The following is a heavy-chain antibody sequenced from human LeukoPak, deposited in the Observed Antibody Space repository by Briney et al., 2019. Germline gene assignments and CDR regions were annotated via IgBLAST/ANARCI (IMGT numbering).Heavy chain of an antibody. D-gene: IGHD6-19*01. CDR2: ISSSSSTI. V-gene: IGHV3-48*01. CDR1: GFTFSSYS. J-gene: IGHJ6*02. CDR3: ARGAGAYNYYAMDV. Sequence: LAGVSLRLSCAASGFTFSSYSMNWVRQAPGKGLEWVSYISSSSSTIHYADSVKGRFTISRDNAKNSLYLQMNSLRAEDTALYYCARGAGAYNYYAMDVWGQGTTVTVSS.